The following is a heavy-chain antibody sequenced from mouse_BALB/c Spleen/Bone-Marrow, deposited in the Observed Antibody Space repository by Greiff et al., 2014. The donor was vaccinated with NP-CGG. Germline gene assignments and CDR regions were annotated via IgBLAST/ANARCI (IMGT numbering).Heavy chain of an antibody. D-gene: IGHD3-2*01. Sequence: QVQLQQSGAELVRPGTSVKVSCKASGYAFTNYLIEWIKRRPGQGLEWIGVSNPGSGGTNYNEKFKGKATLTADKSSSTAYMQLSSLTSDDSAVYFCARETVRGFAYWGRGTLVTVSA. J-gene: IGHJ3*01. CDR3: ARETVRGFAY. CDR1: GYAFTNYL. V-gene: IGHV1-54*01. CDR2: SNPGSGGT.